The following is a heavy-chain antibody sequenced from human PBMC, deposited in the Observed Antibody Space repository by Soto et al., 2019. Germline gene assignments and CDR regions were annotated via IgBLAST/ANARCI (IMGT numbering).Heavy chain of an antibody. CDR1: GGTFSSYA. J-gene: IGHJ6*02. V-gene: IGHV1-69*12. D-gene: IGHD1-26*01. CDR2: IIPLFGTA. Sequence: QVQLVQSGAEVKKPGSSVKVSCKASGGTFSSYAISWVRQAPGQGLEWMGGIIPLFGTADYAQKFQGRVAIIADESTSAAYMELSSLRSEDTAVYSCASHSGSAPEGRYHYGMGVWGQGTTVTVSS. CDR3: ASHSGSAPEGRYHYGMGV.